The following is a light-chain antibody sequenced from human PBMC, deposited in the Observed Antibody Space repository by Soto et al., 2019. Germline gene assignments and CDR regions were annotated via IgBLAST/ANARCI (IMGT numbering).Light chain of an antibody. V-gene: IGKV3-20*01. CDR3: QQYGSSPPT. Sequence: EIVLTQSPATLSLSPGERATLSCRTSQSVSNYLAWYQQKPGQAPRLLINDASNRAAGVPARFSGSGSETDFTLTISRLEPEDFAVYYCQQYGSSPPTFGQGTKVDIK. CDR2: DAS. J-gene: IGKJ1*01. CDR1: QSVSNY.